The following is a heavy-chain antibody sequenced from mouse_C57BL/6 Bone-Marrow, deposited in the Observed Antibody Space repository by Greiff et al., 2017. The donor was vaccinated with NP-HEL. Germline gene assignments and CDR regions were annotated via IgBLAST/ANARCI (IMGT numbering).Heavy chain of an antibody. Sequence: EVKLQQSGPELVKPGASVKISCKASGYTFTDYYMNWVKQSHGKSLEWIGDINPNNGGTSYNQKFKGKATLTVDKSSSTAYMELRSLTSEDSAVYYCARSPYYGNYDAMDYWGQGTSVTVSS. CDR3: ARSPYYGNYDAMDY. J-gene: IGHJ4*01. CDR1: GYTFTDYY. V-gene: IGHV1-26*01. CDR2: INPNNGGT. D-gene: IGHD2-10*01.